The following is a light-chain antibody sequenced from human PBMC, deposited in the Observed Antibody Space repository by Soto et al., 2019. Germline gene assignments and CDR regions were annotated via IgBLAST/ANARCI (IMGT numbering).Light chain of an antibody. CDR2: EVS. Sequence: QSALTQPSSASGSPGQSVTISCTGTSSDVGRYNYVSWYQHHPGKAPKLMIFEVSKRPSGVPDRFSGSKSGNTASLTVSGLQADDEADYYCSSYGGSNNFVFGGGTKVTVL. CDR1: SSDVGRYNY. CDR3: SSYGGSNNFV. V-gene: IGLV2-8*01. J-gene: IGLJ3*02.